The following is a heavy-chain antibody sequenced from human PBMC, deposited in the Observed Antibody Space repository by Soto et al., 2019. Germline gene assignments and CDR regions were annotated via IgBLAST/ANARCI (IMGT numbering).Heavy chain of an antibody. CDR1: GFTFKTHA. V-gene: IGHV3-30*18. D-gene: IGHD1-26*01. Sequence: QVQLVESGGGVVQPGTSLRLSCAASGFTFKTHAMHWVRQAPGKGLEWMAVIAYDGNEKFYAESVKGRFTISRDNSKNALYLQINTLRNEDTALYYCGKDVGDYVPYYYGVDVWGQGTTVTVSS. CDR2: IAYDGNEK. J-gene: IGHJ6*02. CDR3: GKDVGDYVPYYYGVDV.